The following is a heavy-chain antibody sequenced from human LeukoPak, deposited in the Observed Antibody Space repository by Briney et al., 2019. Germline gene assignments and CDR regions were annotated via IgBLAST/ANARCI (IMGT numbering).Heavy chain of an antibody. J-gene: IGHJ4*02. Sequence: SETLSLTCAVYGGSFSGYYWSWIRQPPGKGLEWIGEINHSGSTNYNPSLKSRVTILVDTSKNQFSLKLSSVTAADTAVYYCARDICASDFGDYLFDYWGQGTLVTVSS. V-gene: IGHV4-34*01. D-gene: IGHD4-17*01. CDR2: INHSGST. CDR1: GGSFSGYY. CDR3: ARDICASDFGDYLFDY.